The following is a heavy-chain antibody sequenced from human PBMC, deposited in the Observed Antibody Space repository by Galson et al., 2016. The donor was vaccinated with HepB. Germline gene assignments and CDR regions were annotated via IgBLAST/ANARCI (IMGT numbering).Heavy chain of an antibody. Sequence: SLRLSCAVSGFTFSTYAMNWVRQAPGKGLKWVSSISGDGYSTYYADSVKGRFTISRDNSKNTVYLEMNNLSAEDTAVYYCAKDLMLHGAMRYYFDYWGQGTLVTVAS. CDR3: AKDLMLHGAMRYYFDY. D-gene: IGHD3-16*01. V-gene: IGHV3-23*01. J-gene: IGHJ4*02. CDR2: ISGDGYST. CDR1: GFTFSTYA.